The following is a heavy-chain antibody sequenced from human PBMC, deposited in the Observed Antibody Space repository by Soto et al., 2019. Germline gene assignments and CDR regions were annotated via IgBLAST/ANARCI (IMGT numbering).Heavy chain of an antibody. D-gene: IGHD1-1*01. CDR2: ITNNGDTT. J-gene: IGHJ3*01. CDR3: ALSAGYGGAFDV. V-gene: IGHV3-23*04. Sequence: EKQLVESGGALVQPGGSLRLSCVASGFTFSIYALTWVRQAPGKGLEWVSLITNNGDTTFFGDSVKGRFTISSDNSKNTLYLQLENLRAEDTAVYYCALSAGYGGAFDVWGQGTVVTVSS. CDR1: GFTFSIYA.